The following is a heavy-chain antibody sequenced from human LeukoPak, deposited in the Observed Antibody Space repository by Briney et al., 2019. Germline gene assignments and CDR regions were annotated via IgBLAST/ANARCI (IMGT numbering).Heavy chain of an antibody. CDR3: ARATVVTPEAFDI. Sequence: PGGSLRLSCAASGFTVSSNYMSWVRQAPGKGLEWVSVIYSGGSTYYADSVKGRFTISRDNSKNTLYLQMNSLRAEDTAVYYCARATVVTPEAFDIWGQGTMVTVSS. CDR2: IYSGGST. V-gene: IGHV3-53*01. D-gene: IGHD4-23*01. CDR1: GFTVSSNY. J-gene: IGHJ3*02.